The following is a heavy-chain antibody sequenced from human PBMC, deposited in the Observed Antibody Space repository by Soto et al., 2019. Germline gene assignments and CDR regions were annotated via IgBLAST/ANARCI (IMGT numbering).Heavy chain of an antibody. D-gene: IGHD3-3*01. J-gene: IGHJ4*02. Sequence: PSETLSLTCAVYGGSFSGYYWSWIRQPPGRGLEWIGEINHSGSTNYNPSLKSRVTISVDTSKNQFSLKLSSVTAADTAVYYCARAPWSTPQLGPFDYWGQGTLVTVSS. CDR3: ARAPWSTPQLGPFDY. CDR2: INHSGST. V-gene: IGHV4-34*01. CDR1: GGSFSGYY.